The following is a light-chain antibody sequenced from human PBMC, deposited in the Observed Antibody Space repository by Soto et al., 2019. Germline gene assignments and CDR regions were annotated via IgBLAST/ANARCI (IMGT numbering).Light chain of an antibody. J-gene: IGKJ1*01. CDR2: GAS. CDR3: QQYGSSPQGT. Sequence: EIVLTQSPGTLSLSPGERATLSCRASQSVSSSYLACYQQKPGQAPRLLIHGASSMDSGIPDRFSGSGSGTDFTLTISRLEPEDFAVYFCQQYGSSPQGTFGQGTKVEIK. CDR1: QSVSSSY. V-gene: IGKV3-20*01.